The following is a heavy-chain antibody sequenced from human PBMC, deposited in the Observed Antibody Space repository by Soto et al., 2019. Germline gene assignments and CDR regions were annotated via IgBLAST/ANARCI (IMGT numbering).Heavy chain of an antibody. V-gene: IGHV1-69*01. D-gene: IGHD1-26*01. CDR1: GGTFSSYS. CDR2: IIPIFGTA. CDR3: ARDGGRHSGGIDY. J-gene: IGHJ4*02. Sequence: QVQLVQSGAEVKKPGSSVKFSCKASGGTFSSYSINWVRQAPGQGLEWMGEIIPIFGTAHYAQKFQGRVTITADESTSTAYMELSSLRSEDTAVYYCARDGGRHSGGIDYWGQGTLVTVSS.